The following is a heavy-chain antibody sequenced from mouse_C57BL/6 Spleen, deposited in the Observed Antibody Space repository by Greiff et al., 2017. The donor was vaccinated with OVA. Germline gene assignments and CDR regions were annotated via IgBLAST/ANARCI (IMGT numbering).Heavy chain of an antibody. CDR2: IWSGGST. V-gene: IGHV2-2*01. Sequence: QVQLQQSGPGLVQPSQSLSITCTVSGFSFTSYGVHWVRQSPGKGLEWLGVIWSGGSTDYNAAFISRLSISKDNSTSQVFFKMNSLQADDTAIYYCARNYDPYYAMDYGGQGTSVTVSS. CDR3: ARNYDPYYAMDY. D-gene: IGHD2-3*01. J-gene: IGHJ4*01. CDR1: GFSFTSYG.